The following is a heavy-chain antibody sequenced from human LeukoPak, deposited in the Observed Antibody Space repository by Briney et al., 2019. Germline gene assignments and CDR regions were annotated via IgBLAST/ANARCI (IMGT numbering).Heavy chain of an antibody. Sequence: GGSLRLSCAASGFTFDDYAMHWVRQAPGKGLEWVSGISWNSDSIGYVDSVKGRFTISRDNAKNSLYLQMNSLRAEDTALYYCAKGKWYSGTYHFDYWGQGTLVTVSS. CDR3: AKGKWYSGTYHFDY. D-gene: IGHD1-26*01. CDR2: ISWNSDSI. J-gene: IGHJ4*02. CDR1: GFTFDDYA. V-gene: IGHV3-9*01.